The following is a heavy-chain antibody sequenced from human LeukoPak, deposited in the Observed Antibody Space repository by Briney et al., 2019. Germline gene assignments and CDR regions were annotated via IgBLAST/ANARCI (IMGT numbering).Heavy chain of an antibody. J-gene: IGHJ4*02. CDR1: GGSFSDYY. V-gene: IGHV4-34*01. Sequence: PSETLSLTCAVYGGSFSDYYWSWIRQPPGKGLEWIGEINHGGVSNYNPSLKSRVTISVDTSKNLFSLKLSSVTAADTAVYYCVRGPMITFGRVIGNFDYWGQGTLVTVSS. CDR3: VRGPMITFGRVIGNFDY. D-gene: IGHD3-16*02. CDR2: INHGGVS.